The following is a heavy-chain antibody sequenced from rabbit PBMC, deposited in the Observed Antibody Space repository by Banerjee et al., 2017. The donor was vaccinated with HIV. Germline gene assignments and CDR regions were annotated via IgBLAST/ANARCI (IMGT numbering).Heavy chain of an antibody. CDR3: VRWGWL. Sequence: QEQLEESGGGLVKPEGSLTLTCKASGFSFSNKYVMCWVRQAPGKGLEWIACINTGSGTTAYTNWAKGRFTISKTSSTTVTLQMTSLTAADTATYFCVRWGWLWGQGTLVTVS. J-gene: IGHJ3*01. CDR1: GFSFSNKYV. CDR2: INTGSGTT. V-gene: IGHV1S45*01. D-gene: IGHD4-2*01.